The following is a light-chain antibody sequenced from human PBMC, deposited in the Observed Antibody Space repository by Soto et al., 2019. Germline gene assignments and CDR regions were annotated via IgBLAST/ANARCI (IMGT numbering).Light chain of an antibody. CDR2: GAA. CDR1: QSVSSSF. CDR3: QHYGDART. Sequence: ELVLTQSPGTLSLSPGERATLSCRASQSVSSSFLAWYQQKPGQAPRLLIYGAASRATGTPDRFSGSGSRTDFTLSISRLEPEDFAVYYCQHYGDARTFGQGTKVDI. V-gene: IGKV3-20*01. J-gene: IGKJ1*01.